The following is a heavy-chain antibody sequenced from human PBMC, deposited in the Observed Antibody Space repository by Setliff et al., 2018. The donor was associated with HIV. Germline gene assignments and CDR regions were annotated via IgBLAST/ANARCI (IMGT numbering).Heavy chain of an antibody. CDR3: ARDPFLAQGFWSGYYSDY. V-gene: IGHV3-23*01. J-gene: IGHJ4*02. Sequence: GGSLRLSCAASGFTFSTYAMSWVRRAPGKGLDWVSGISGSGGSPYYADSVKGRFTISRDNSKNTLYLQMNSLRAEDTAVYYCARDPFLAQGFWSGYYSDYWGQGTLVTVSS. CDR2: ISGSGGSP. CDR1: GFTFSTYA. D-gene: IGHD3-3*01.